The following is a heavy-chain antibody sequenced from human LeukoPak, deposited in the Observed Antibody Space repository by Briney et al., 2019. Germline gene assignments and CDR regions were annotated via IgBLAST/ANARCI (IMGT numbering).Heavy chain of an antibody. CDR3: ARDSTVFGYYYYGMDV. V-gene: IGHV3-64*01. Sequence: GESLRLSCAASGFTFSSYAMHWVRQAPGKGLEYVSAISSNGGSTYYANSVKGRFTISRDNSKNTLYLQMGSLRAEDMAVYYCARDSTVFGYYYYGMDVWGQGTTVTVSS. CDR2: ISSNGGST. CDR1: GFTFSSYA. J-gene: IGHJ6*02. D-gene: IGHD2-21*01.